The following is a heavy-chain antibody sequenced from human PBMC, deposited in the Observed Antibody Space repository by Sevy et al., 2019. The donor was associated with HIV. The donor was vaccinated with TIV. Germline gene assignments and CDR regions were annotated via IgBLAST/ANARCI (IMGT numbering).Heavy chain of an antibody. CDR3: AREGQWLPETPFDY. J-gene: IGHJ4*02. V-gene: IGHV3-7*01. CDR2: IKQDGSEK. CDR1: GFTFSSYW. D-gene: IGHD6-19*01. Sequence: GGSLRLSCAASGFTFSSYWMSWVRQAPGKGLEGVANIKQDGSEKYYVDSVKGRFTISRDNAKNSLYLQMNSLRAEDTAVYYCAREGQWLPETPFDYWSQGTLVTVSS.